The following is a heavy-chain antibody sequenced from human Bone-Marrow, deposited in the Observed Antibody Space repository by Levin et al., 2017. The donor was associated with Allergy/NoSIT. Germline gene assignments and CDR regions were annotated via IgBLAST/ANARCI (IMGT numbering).Heavy chain of an antibody. Sequence: PGGSLRLSCAASGFTVSSNYMSWVRQAPGKGLEWVSVIYSGGNTYYADSVMGRFTISRDNSKNTLYLQMNSLRAEDTAVYYCARNRAWYVAVYFDYWGQGTLVSVSS. V-gene: IGHV3-66*02. CDR3: ARNRAWYVAVYFDY. CDR2: IYSGGNT. J-gene: IGHJ4*02. D-gene: IGHD6-19*01. CDR1: GFTVSSNY.